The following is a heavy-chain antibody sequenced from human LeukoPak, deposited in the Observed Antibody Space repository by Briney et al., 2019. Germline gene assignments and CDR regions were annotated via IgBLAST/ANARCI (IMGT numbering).Heavy chain of an antibody. CDR2: IYSGGNT. CDR3: AREGPCGGDCPTDY. D-gene: IGHD2-21*02. J-gene: IGHJ4*02. V-gene: IGHV3-66*01. Sequence: GGSLRLSCAASGFTVSSNYMSWVRQAPGEGLEWVSIIYSGGNTYYADSVKGRFTISRDNSKNTLYLQMNSLRAEDTAVYYCAREGPCGGDCPTDYWGQGTLVTVSS. CDR1: GFTVSSNY.